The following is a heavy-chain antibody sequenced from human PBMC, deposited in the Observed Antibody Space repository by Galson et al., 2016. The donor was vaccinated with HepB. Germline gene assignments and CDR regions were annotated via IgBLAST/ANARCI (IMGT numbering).Heavy chain of an antibody. D-gene: IGHD2-15*01. Sequence: SLRLSCAASGFTVSDNYMSWVRQAPGKGLEWVATINKDGSEKYYVDSVKGHITFSVDKSSSTAYLQWSSLKASDTAVYYCARTRGGSRWRGFDHWGQGTRVTVSS. V-gene: IGHV3-7*03. J-gene: IGHJ4*02. CDR3: ARTRGGSRWRGFDH. CDR2: INKDGSEK. CDR1: GFTVSDNY.